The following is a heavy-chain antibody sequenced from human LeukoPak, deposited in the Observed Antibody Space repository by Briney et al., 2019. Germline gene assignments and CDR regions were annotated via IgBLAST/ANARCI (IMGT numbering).Heavy chain of an antibody. CDR3: ARERTRHGDYVVY. CDR1: GVTVSSNY. J-gene: IGHJ4*02. D-gene: IGHD4-17*01. Sequence: GGSLRLSCAASGVTVSSNYMTWIRQAPGKGLEWLSYISSTGSKKYYADSVKGRFTISRDNSKNTLYLQMNSLRAEDTAVYYCARERTRHGDYVVYWGQGTLVTVSS. CDR2: ISSTGSKK. V-gene: IGHV3-11*04.